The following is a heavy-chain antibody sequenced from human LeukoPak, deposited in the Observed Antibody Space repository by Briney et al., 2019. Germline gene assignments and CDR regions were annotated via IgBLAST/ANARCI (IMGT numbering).Heavy chain of an antibody. CDR3: ARDPGGKVVITPFDY. V-gene: IGHV1-69*04. CDR2: IIPILGIA. J-gene: IGHJ4*02. Sequence: ASVKVSCKASGGTFSSYAISWVRQAPGQGLEWMGRIIPILGIANYAQKFQGRVTITADKSTSTAYMELSSLRSEDTAVYYCARDPGGKVVITPFDYWGQGTLVTVSS. CDR1: GGTFSSYA. D-gene: IGHD3-3*01.